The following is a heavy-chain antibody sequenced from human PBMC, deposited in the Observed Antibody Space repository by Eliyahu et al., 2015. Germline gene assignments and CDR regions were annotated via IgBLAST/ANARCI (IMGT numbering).Heavy chain of an antibody. J-gene: IGHJ3*02. Sequence: QVQLQQWGAGLLKPSXTLSLTCAVYGGSFSGYYWSWIRQPPGKGLEWIGEINHSGSTXYNPSLKSRVTISVDTSKNQFSLKLSSVTAADTAVYYCATIANDAFDIWGQGTMVTVSS. CDR2: INHSGST. CDR1: GGSFSGYY. D-gene: IGHD6-13*01. V-gene: IGHV4-34*01. CDR3: ATIANDAFDI.